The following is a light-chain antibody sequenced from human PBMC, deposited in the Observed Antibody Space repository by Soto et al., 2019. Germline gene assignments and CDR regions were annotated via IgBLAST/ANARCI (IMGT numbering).Light chain of an antibody. J-gene: IGLJ7*01. CDR1: SSNIGSNT. CDR3: AAWDDSLKGAV. V-gene: IGLV1-44*01. CDR2: SNN. Sequence: QSVLTQPPSAFGTPGQRVTISCSGSSSNIGSNTVNWYQQLPGTAPKLLIYSNNQRPSGVPDRFSGSKSGTSASLAISGLQSEDEADYYCAAWDDSLKGAVFGGGTQLTVL.